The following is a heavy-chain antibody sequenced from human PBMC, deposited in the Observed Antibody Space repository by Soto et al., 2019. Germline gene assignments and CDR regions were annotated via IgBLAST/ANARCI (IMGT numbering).Heavy chain of an antibody. CDR3: ARGIYYYGSGSYPPYYYYGMDV. CDR2: INAGNGNT. CDR1: GYTFTSYA. Sequence: ASVKVSCKASGYTFTSYAMHWVRQAPGQRLEWMGWINAGNGNTKYSQKFQGWVTMTRDTSISTAYMELSRLRSDDTAVYYCARGIYYYGSGSYPPYYYYGMDVWGQGTTVTVSS. J-gene: IGHJ6*02. D-gene: IGHD3-10*01. V-gene: IGHV1-3*01.